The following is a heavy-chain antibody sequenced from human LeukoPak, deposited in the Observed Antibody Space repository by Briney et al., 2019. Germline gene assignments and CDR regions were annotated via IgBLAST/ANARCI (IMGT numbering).Heavy chain of an antibody. D-gene: IGHD3-3*01. CDR3: ARGGSYYDFWSGYYPMYYFDY. Sequence: SETLSLTCTVSGGSISSSSYYWGWIRQPPGKGLEWIGSIYYSGNTYYNPSLKSRVTISVDTSKNQFSLKLSSVTAADTAVYYCARGGSYYDFWSGYYPMYYFDYWGQGTLVTVSS. CDR1: GGSISSSSYY. V-gene: IGHV4-39*07. J-gene: IGHJ4*02. CDR2: IYYSGNT.